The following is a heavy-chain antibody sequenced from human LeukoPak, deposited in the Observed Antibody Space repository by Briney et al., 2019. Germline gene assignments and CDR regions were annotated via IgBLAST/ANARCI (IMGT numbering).Heavy chain of an antibody. V-gene: IGHV3-15*01. J-gene: IGHJ4*02. CDR3: TTVALYDSSGYYSDY. CDR2: IKSKTGGTA. Sequence: GGSLRLSCAASGFAFSKAWMTWVRQAPGKGLEWVGRIKSKTGGTADYATPVKGRFTILRDDSKKMLFLQMNSLKTEDTAVYYCTTVALYDSSGYYSDYWGQGTLVTVSS. D-gene: IGHD3-22*01. CDR1: GFAFSKAW.